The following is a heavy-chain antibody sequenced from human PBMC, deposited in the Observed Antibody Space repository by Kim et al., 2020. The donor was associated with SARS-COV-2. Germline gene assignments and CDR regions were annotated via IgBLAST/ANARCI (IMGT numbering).Heavy chain of an antibody. V-gene: IGHV3-9*01. CDR2: ITWNSGTI. Sequence: LRLSCVASGFTFDDHAMHWVRQAPGKGLEWVSGITWNSGTIGYADSVKGRFTISRDNAKNSLYLQMNSLRAEDTALYYCAKDISSSGRYYFDYWGQGTLVTVSS. CDR3: AKDISSSGRYYFDY. CDR1: GFTFDDHA. D-gene: IGHD3-22*01. J-gene: IGHJ4*02.